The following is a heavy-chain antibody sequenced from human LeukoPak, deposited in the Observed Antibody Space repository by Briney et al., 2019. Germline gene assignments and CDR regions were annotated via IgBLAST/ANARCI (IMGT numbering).Heavy chain of an antibody. CDR3: AKAMRTSGHNPYA. Sequence: GGSLRLSCAASGFTFSTYLMRWVRQAPGKGLEWVSSITDSGRSTYYADSVKGRFTISRDNSKNTLYLQMSSLGAEDTALYYCAKAMRTSGHNPYAWGQGTLVTVSS. CDR2: ITDSGRST. CDR1: GFTFSTYL. D-gene: IGHD3-22*01. V-gene: IGHV3-23*01. J-gene: IGHJ5*02.